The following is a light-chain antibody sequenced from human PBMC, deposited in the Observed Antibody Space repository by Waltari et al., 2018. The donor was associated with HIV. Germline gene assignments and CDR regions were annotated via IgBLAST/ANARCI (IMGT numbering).Light chain of an antibody. CDR2: RND. CDR1: NFNIGSNY. J-gene: IGLJ1*01. Sequence: QSVLTQPPSASGTPGQRVTISCSGSNFNIGSNYVYWYQHAPGAAAKLLIYRNDQRPSGLADRFACSKSGTSASLAISGLRSEDEADYYCAAWDDSLRGFYVLGTGTKVTVL. V-gene: IGLV1-47*01. CDR3: AAWDDSLRGFYV.